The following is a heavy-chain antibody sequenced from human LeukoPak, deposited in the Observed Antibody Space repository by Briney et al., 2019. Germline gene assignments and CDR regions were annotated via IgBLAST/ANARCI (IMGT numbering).Heavy chain of an antibody. Sequence: PGGSLRLCCGASGFNLSNYSMNWVRQAPAKEVERVSPISSSSSTIYYADSVKGRFTISRDNAKKSLYLQMNSLTAEDTAVYYGAGDKIGYSGYDALYYWGQGILVTVAS. J-gene: IGHJ4*02. CDR2: ISSSSSTI. CDR3: AGDKIGYSGYDALYY. CDR1: GFNLSNYS. V-gene: IGHV3-48*01. D-gene: IGHD5-12*01.